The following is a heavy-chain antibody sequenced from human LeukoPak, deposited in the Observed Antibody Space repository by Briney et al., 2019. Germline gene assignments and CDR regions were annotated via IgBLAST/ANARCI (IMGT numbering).Heavy chain of an antibody. D-gene: IGHD2-2*01. CDR3: ARAGYWDIVVVPAATPFDY. CDR2: IYYSGST. V-gene: IGHV4-31*03. CDR1: GGSISSGGYY. Sequence: SETLSLTCTVSGGSISSGGYYWSWIRQHPGKGLEWIGYIYYSGSTYYNPSLKSRVTISVDTSKNQFSLKLSSVTAADTAVYYCARAGYWDIVVVPAATPFDYWGQGTLVTVSS. J-gene: IGHJ4*02.